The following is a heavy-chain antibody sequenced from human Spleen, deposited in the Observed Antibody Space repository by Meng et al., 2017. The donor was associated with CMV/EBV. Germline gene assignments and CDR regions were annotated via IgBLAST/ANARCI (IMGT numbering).Heavy chain of an antibody. Sequence: SETLSLTCSVSGGSISNDYWGWIRQPPGKGLEWIAYVYYSGTTNYNPSLKSRVTISVDTSKNQFPLRLSPVTAADTAVYYCARLSQNCSGGNCYISLANWFDPWGQGTLVTVSS. CDR3: ARLSQNCSGGNCYISLANWFDP. J-gene: IGHJ5*02. CDR1: GGSISNDY. CDR2: VYYSGTT. D-gene: IGHD2-15*01. V-gene: IGHV4-59*01.